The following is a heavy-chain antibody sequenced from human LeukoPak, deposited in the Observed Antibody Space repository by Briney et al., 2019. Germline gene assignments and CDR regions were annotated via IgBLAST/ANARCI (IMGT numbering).Heavy chain of an antibody. CDR2: INPKSGGT. D-gene: IGHD6-19*01. V-gene: IGHV1-2*02. J-gene: IGHJ1*01. CDR1: GYTFTDYY. CDR3: VRGRIGVDGTSYFQH. Sequence: ASVKVSYKASGYTFTDYYMHWVRQAPGQVLEWMGWINPKSGGTNYAQKFQGRVTMTRDTSISTAYMELSRLRSDDTAMYYCVRGRIGVDGTSYFQHWGQGTLVTVSS.